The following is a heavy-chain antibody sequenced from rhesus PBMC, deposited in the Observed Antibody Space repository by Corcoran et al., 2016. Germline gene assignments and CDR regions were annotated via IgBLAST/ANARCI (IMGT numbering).Heavy chain of an antibody. V-gene: IGHV4S10*01. J-gene: IGHJ6*01. CDR2: IYGSSTST. CDR1: GGAISASYR. CDR3: ARDLAGTFYYYGLDS. Sequence: QVQLQESGPGVVKPSATLSLTFPASGGAISASYRWNWFRQPPGKGLVWIGDIYGSSTSTNYNPTLKSRVTISKDTSKNQFSLKLSSVTAADTAVYYCARDLAGTFYYYGLDSWGQGVVVTVSS. D-gene: IGHD1-1-1*01.